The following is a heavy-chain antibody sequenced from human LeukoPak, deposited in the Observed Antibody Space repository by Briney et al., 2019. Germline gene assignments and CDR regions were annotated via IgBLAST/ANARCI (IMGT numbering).Heavy chain of an antibody. V-gene: IGHV3-43*02. CDR3: AKTYYDILTGYWYYGMDV. J-gene: IGHJ6*02. CDR2: ISGDGGST. D-gene: IGHD3-9*01. CDR1: GFTFADYA. Sequence: GGSLRLSCAASGFTFADYAMHWVRQAPGKGLEWVSLISGDGGSTYYADSVKGRFTISRDNSKNSLYLQMNSLRTEDTALYYCAKTYYDILTGYWYYGMDVWGQGITVTVSS.